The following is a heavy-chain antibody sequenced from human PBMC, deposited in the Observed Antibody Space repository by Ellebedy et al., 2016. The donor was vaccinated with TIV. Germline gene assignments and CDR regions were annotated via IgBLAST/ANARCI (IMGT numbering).Heavy chain of an antibody. CDR3: ARDWNGDSVIED. CDR2: ISGGGVS. V-gene: IGHV3-53*01. CDR1: GFTFSSNS. D-gene: IGHD1-1*01. J-gene: IGHJ4*02. Sequence: GGSLRLXCAASGFTFSSNSMSWVRQAPGKGLEWVSIISGGGVSYYADSVKGRFTISRDNSQNTLYLQMNGLRAEDTAVYYCARDWNGDSVIEDWGQGSLVIVSS.